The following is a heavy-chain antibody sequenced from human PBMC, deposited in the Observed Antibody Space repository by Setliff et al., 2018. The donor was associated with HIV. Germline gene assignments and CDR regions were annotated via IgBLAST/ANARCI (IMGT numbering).Heavy chain of an antibody. CDR1: GGSINSGGYY. CDR2: IYHSGSA. D-gene: IGHD2-2*01. Sequence: SETLSLTCTVSGGSINSGGYYWSWIRQHPGKGLEWIGYIYHSGSAIYNPSLNSRVIISVDTSKNQFSLKLSSVTAADTAVYYCARGFDYAQRPPLYYFDYWGQGTLVTVSS. V-gene: IGHV4-31*03. CDR3: ARGFDYAQRPPLYYFDY. J-gene: IGHJ4*02.